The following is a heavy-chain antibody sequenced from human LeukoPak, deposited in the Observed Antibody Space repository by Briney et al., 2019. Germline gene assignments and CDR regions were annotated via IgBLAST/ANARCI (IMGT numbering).Heavy chain of an antibody. V-gene: IGHV3-66*01. D-gene: IGHD2/OR15-2a*01. Sequence: GGSLRLFCAASGFTVSTNYMNWVRQAPGKGLEWVSVLYSDGSTYYADSVKGRFTISRDNSKNTLSLQMNSLRAEDTAVYYCARDRATGFSDALDIWGQGTMAIVSS. CDR3: ARDRATGFSDALDI. J-gene: IGHJ3*02. CDR2: LYSDGST. CDR1: GFTVSTNY.